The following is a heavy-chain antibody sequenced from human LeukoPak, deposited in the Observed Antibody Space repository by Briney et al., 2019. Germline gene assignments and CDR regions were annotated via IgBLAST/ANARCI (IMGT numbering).Heavy chain of an antibody. Sequence: GGSLRLSCLTSGFTFSTNAMSWVRQAPGKGLEWVSVISGSGGTTYYADSVKGRFTISRDSSKNTLYLQMNSLRAEDTAVYYCAKVSGGGLYYDGMDVWGQGTTVTVSS. CDR2: ISGSGGTT. V-gene: IGHV3-23*01. CDR3: AKVSGGGLYYDGMDV. CDR1: GFTFSTNA. D-gene: IGHD1-14*01. J-gene: IGHJ6*02.